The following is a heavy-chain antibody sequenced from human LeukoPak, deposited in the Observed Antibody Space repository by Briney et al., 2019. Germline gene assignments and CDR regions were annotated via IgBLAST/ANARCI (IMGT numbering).Heavy chain of an antibody. CDR3: ARDLQSGPPVG. D-gene: IGHD3-16*01. J-gene: IGHJ4*02. CDR1: GGSISGYY. Sequence: SETLSLTCTVSGGSISGYYWSWFRQPPGKGLEWIGYISCSGSTNYNPSLKSRVTISVDTSKDQFSLKLTSVTAADTAVYYCARDLQSGPPVGWGQGTLVTVSS. V-gene: IGHV4-59*01. CDR2: ISCSGST.